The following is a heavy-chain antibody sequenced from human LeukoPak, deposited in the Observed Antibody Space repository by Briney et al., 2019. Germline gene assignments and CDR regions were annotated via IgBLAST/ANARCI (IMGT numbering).Heavy chain of an antibody. V-gene: IGHV1-69*01. CDR3: ARVPIVVVPAARSRYYYYGMDV. Sequence: ASVKVSCKASGGTFSSYAISWVRQAPGQGLEWMGGIIPIFGTANYAQKFQGRVTITADESTSTAYMELSSLRSEDTAVYYCARVPIVVVPAARSRYYYYGMDVWGQGTTVTVSS. J-gene: IGHJ6*02. CDR1: GGTFSSYA. CDR2: IIPIFGTA. D-gene: IGHD2-2*01.